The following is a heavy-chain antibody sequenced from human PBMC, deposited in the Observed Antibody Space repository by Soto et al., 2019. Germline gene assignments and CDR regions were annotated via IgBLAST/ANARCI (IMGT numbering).Heavy chain of an antibody. CDR3: AKATATGGGAFDI. CDR2: ILVDGRT. V-gene: IGHV3-23*01. CDR1: GFICSSYD. D-gene: IGHD1-1*01. Sequence: GGPLRLSCAASGFICSSYDMSWVRQAPGKGLEWVSTILVDGRTFYVDSVKGRFTISRDNSKNTVYLQMNSLTAGDTALYYCAKATATGGGAFDICGQGTMVTVSS. J-gene: IGHJ3*02.